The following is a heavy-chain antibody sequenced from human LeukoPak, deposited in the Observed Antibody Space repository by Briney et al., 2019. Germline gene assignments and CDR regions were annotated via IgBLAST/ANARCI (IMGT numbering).Heavy chain of an antibody. J-gene: IGHJ3*02. Sequence: GSLRLSSAASGFTFDDYGLSWVRPAPGKGLEWVSGINWNGGSTGYADSVKGRFTISRDNAKNSLYLQMNSLRAEDTALYHCARGESDAFDIWGQGTMVTVSS. V-gene: IGHV3-20*01. D-gene: IGHD5-24*01. CDR2: INWNGGST. CDR1: GFTFDDYG. CDR3: ARGESDAFDI.